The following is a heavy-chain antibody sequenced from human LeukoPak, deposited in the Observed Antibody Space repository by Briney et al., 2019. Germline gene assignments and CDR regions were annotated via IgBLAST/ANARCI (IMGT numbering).Heavy chain of an antibody. J-gene: IGHJ4*02. CDR2: ISSSGTTT. D-gene: IGHD6-13*01. CDR3: AGGRAAAGDFES. CDR1: GFSFSDYY. V-gene: IGHV3-11*01. Sequence: GGSLRLSCTASGFSFSDYYMSWIRQAPGKGLEWVSYISSSGTTTFDADSVKGRFTISRDNVKSSLYLQMNSLRADDTAVYYCAGGRAAAGDFESWGQGTLVTVSS.